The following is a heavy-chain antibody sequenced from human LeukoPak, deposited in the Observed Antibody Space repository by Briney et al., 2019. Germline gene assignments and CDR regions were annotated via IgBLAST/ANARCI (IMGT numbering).Heavy chain of an antibody. CDR3: ARTTEAHSWRTRYYDYYMDV. CDR1: GGSISSYY. D-gene: IGHD6-13*01. J-gene: IGHJ6*03. Sequence: SETLSLTCTVCGGSISSYYWSWIRQPPGKGLEWIGYIYYSGSTNYNPSLKSRLTISVDTSKNQFSLKLSSVTAADTAVYYCARTTEAHSWRTRYYDYYMDVWGKGTTVAVSS. V-gene: IGHV4-59*01. CDR2: IYYSGST.